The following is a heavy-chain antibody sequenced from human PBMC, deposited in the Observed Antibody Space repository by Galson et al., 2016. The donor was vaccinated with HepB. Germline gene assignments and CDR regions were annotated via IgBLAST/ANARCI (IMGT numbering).Heavy chain of an antibody. CDR3: ARERQWMVRGGSRGLLRN. V-gene: IGHV1-2*02. J-gene: IGHJ4*02. CDR2: INPNSGGI. CDR1: GYTFTGYY. D-gene: IGHD6-19*01. Sequence: SVKVSCKASGYTFTGYYIHWVRQAPGQGLEWMGWINPNSGGISYAQKFQGRVTMTRDTSISTAYMELNRLRSDDTAVYYCARERQWMVRGGSRGLLRNWGQGTLVTVSS.